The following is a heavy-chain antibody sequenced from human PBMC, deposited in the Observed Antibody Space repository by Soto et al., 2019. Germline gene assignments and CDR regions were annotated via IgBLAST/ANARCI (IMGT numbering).Heavy chain of an antibody. CDR3: ARWYCSGGSCSPTAGY. Sequence: ASVKVSCKASGYTFTSYGISWVRQAPGQGLEWMGWISAYNGNTNYAQKLQGRVTITTDTSTSTAYMELSSLRSEDTAVYYCARWYCSGGSCSPTAGYWGQGTLVTVSS. D-gene: IGHD2-15*01. V-gene: IGHV1-18*01. J-gene: IGHJ4*02. CDR2: ISAYNGNT. CDR1: GYTFTSYG.